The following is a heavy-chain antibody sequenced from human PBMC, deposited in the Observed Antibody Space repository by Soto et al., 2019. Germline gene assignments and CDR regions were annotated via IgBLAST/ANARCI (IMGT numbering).Heavy chain of an antibody. D-gene: IGHD3-3*01. CDR2: VYHTGRT. CDR1: GGSFKSGSYS. V-gene: IGHV4-61*01. CDR3: ARDFAYFDS. Sequence: SETLSLTCTVSGGSFKSGSYSWSWIRQPPGKGLEWIGCVYHTGRTSYNPSLKSRFSISMDTSKNQFSLNLASVTAADPAVYFCARDFAYFDSWGQGTLVTVSS. J-gene: IGHJ4*02.